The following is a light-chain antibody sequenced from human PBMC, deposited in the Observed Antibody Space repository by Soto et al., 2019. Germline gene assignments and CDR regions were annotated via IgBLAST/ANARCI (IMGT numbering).Light chain of an antibody. CDR2: GAS. CDR3: QQYGSSPSLT. Sequence: EIVMTQSPATLSVSPGERATLSCRASQSVSSNLAWYRQKPGQAPRLLIYGASSRATGIPDRFSGSGSGTDFTLTISRLEPEDFAVYYCQQYGSSPSLTFGGGTKVDIK. V-gene: IGKV3-20*01. CDR1: QSVSSN. J-gene: IGKJ4*01.